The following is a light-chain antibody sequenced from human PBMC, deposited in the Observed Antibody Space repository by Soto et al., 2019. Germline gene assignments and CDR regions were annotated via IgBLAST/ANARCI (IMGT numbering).Light chain of an antibody. Sequence: EIVLTQSPGTLSLSPGERAALSCRASEIISSNNLAWYQQRPGQAPTLLIYGASRRATGIPDRFSGSGSRTDFTLTITSLEPEDFAVYYCQHYGVSPGAFGPGAKVDIK. CDR3: QHYGVSPGA. CDR2: GAS. J-gene: IGKJ3*01. V-gene: IGKV3-20*01. CDR1: EIISSNN.